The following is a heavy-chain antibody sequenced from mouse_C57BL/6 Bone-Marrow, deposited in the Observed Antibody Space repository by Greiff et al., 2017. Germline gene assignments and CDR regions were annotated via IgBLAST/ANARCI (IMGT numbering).Heavy chain of an antibody. CDR3: ARGTYGGYAMGC. J-gene: IGHJ4*01. V-gene: IGHV1-52*01. Sequence: QVQLQQPGAELVRPGSSVKLSCKASGYTFTSYWMHWVKQRPIQGLEWIGNIDPSDSETHYNQKFKDKATLTVDKSSSTAYLQLSSLTSEDSAVYYCARGTYGGYAMGCWGQGTSVTVSS. CDR2: IDPSDSET. CDR1: GYTFTSYW. D-gene: IGHD1-1*01.